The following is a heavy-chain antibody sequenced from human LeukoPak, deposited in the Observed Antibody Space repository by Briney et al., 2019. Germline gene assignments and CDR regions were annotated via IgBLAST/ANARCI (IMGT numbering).Heavy chain of an antibody. D-gene: IGHD1-26*01. Sequence: PSETLSLTCTVSGGSISSYYWSWIRQPPGKGLEWIGYIYYSGSTNYNPSLKSRVTISVDRSKNQFSLKLASVTAADTAVYYCATSGKKVASTQRSPYYYYYYYMDVWGKGTEVTISS. CDR2: IYYSGST. CDR1: GGSISSYY. J-gene: IGHJ6*03. CDR3: ATSGKKVASTQRSPYYYYYYYMDV. V-gene: IGHV4-59*12.